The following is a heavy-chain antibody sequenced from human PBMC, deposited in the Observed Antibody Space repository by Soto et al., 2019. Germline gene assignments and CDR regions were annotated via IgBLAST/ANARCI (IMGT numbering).Heavy chain of an antibody. J-gene: IGHJ4*02. CDR3: ASGAYSGYDYLGFTVDY. CDR1: GGSISSYY. Sequence: PSETLSLTCTVSGGSISSYYWSWIRQPPGKGLEWIGYIYYSGSTNYNPSLKSRVTISVDTSKNQFSLKLSSVTAADTAVYYCASGAYSGYDYLGFTVDYWGQGTLVTVSS. V-gene: IGHV4-59*08. D-gene: IGHD5-12*01. CDR2: IYYSGST.